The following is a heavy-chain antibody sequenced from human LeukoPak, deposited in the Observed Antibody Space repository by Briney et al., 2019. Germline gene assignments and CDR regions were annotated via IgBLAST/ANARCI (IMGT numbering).Heavy chain of an antibody. CDR2: INPSGGST. CDR3: ARAGVPAANSAEYFQH. V-gene: IGHV1-46*01. Sequence: GASVKVSCKASGYTFTSYYMHWVRQAPGQGLEWMGIINPSGGSTSYAQKFQGRVTMTRDASTSIVYMELSSLRSEDTAVYYCARAGVPAANSAEYFQHWGQGTLVTVSS. D-gene: IGHD2-2*01. J-gene: IGHJ1*01. CDR1: GYTFTSYY.